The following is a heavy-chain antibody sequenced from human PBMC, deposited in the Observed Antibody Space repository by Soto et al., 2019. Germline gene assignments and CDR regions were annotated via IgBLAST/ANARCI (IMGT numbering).Heavy chain of an antibody. J-gene: IGHJ4*02. Sequence: QVQLVQSGAEVKKPGASVKVSCKASGYTFTSYGISWVRQAPGQGLEWMGWISAYNGNTNYAQKLQGRVTMTTDTATRAAYMELRSLRSDDAAVYYYARDRGVAVAAPAAGDYWGQGTLVTVSS. V-gene: IGHV1-18*01. CDR1: GYTFTSYG. D-gene: IGHD6-19*01. CDR2: ISAYNGNT. CDR3: ARDRGVAVAAPAAGDY.